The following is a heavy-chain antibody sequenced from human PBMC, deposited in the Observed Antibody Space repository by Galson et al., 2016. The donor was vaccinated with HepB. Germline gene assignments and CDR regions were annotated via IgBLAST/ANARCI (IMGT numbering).Heavy chain of an antibody. Sequence: SLRLSCAASGFTFSXXXMTXXXQAXXXGLXXVSXXXGSXXXTXXXDSXXGRFTISRDNSKNTLXLQXXXLRAEDTAVYDCAKDRVVGVNTXTFDSWGXGTL. D-gene: IGHD1-26*01. CDR3: AKDRVVGVNTXTFDS. CDR1: GFTFSXXX. CDR2: XXGSXXXT. V-gene: IGHV3-23*01. J-gene: IGHJ4*01.